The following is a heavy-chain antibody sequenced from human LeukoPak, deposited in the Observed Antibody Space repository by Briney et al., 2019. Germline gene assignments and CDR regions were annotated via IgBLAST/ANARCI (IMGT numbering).Heavy chain of an antibody. V-gene: IGHV3-11*04. Sequence: GGSLRLSCAAAGFTFSDYYMSWIRQAPGKGLEWVSYISSSGSTIYYADSVKGRFTISRDNAKNSLYLQMNSLRAEDTAVYYCARGVWSGYYLAFDIWGQGTMVTVSS. CDR3: ARGVWSGYYLAFDI. J-gene: IGHJ3*02. CDR1: GFTFSDYY. D-gene: IGHD3-3*01. CDR2: ISSSGSTI.